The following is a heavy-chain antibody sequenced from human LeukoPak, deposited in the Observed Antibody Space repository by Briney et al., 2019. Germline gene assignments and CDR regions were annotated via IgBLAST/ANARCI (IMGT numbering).Heavy chain of an antibody. CDR1: GGSISSSSYY. CDR3: ARAGDDDAFDI. D-gene: IGHD1-1*01. Sequence: SETLSLTCTVSGGSISSSSYYWGWIRQPPGKGLEWIGSIYYSGSTYYNPSLKSRVTISVDTSKNQFSLKLSSVTAADTAVYYCARAGDDDAFDIWGQGTMVTVSS. J-gene: IGHJ3*02. V-gene: IGHV4-39*07. CDR2: IYYSGST.